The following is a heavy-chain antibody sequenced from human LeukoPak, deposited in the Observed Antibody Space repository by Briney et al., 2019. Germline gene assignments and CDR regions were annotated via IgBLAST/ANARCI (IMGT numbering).Heavy chain of an antibody. CDR2: ISAYNGNT. D-gene: IGHD6-19*01. V-gene: IGHV1-18*03. CDR1: GYTFTSYG. CDR3: ARAPTYSSGWYNLDY. Sequence: ASVKVSCKASGYTFTSYGISWVRQAPGQGLEWMGWISAYNGNTNYAQKLQGRVTMTTDTSTSTAYMELRSLRSEDMAVYYCARAPTYSSGWYNLDYWGQGTLVTVSS. J-gene: IGHJ4*02.